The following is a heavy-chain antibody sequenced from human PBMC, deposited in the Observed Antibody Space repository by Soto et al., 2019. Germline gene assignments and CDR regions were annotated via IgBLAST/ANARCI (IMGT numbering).Heavy chain of an antibody. CDR1: GFTFSSYA. J-gene: IGHJ6*02. V-gene: IGHV3-30-3*01. CDR3: ARVSYDFWSGYYYYYYYGMDV. D-gene: IGHD3-3*01. Sequence: GGSLRLSCAASGFTFSSYAMHWVRQAPGKGLKWVAVISYDGSNKYYADSVKGRFTISRDNSKNTLYLQMNSLRAEDTAVYYCARVSYDFWSGYYYYYYYGMDVWGQGTTVTVSS. CDR2: ISYDGSNK.